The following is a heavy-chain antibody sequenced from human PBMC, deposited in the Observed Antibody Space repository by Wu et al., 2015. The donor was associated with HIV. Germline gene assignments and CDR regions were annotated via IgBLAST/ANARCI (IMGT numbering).Heavy chain of an antibody. D-gene: IGHD3-10*01. CDR2: ISAKNGDT. CDR1: GYSFSDYH. J-gene: IGHJ4*02. CDR3: ARGHYYASGNYHFSAPVY. Sequence: QIQLVQSGAEVKKPGASVKVSCKASGYSFSDYHIHWVRQAPGQGLEWMGWISAKNGDTNYAQNFQGRVTMTTETSTSTAYMDLRSLRSDDTAVYYCARGHYYASGNYHFSAPVYWGRGTLVTVSS. V-gene: IGHV1-2*02.